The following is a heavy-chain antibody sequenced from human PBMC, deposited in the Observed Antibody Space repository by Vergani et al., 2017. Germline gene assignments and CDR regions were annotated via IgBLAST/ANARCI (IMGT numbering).Heavy chain of an antibody. CDR2: IIPILGIA. CDR1: GGTFSSYT. J-gene: IGHJ5*02. CDR3: ARGRREYNWFDP. V-gene: IGHV1-69*02. D-gene: IGHD6-6*01. Sequence: QVQLVQSGAEVKKPGPSVKVSCKASGGTFSSYTISWVRQAPGQGLEWMGRIIPILGIANYAQKFQGRVTITADKSTSTAYMELSSLISEDTAVYYCARGRREYNWFDPWGQGTLVTVSS.